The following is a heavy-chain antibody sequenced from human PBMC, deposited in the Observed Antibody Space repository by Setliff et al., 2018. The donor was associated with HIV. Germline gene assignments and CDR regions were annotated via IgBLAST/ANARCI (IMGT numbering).Heavy chain of an antibody. V-gene: IGHV4-4*02. Sequence: PSETLSLTCAVSGGSISSNWWSWVRQSPGKGLEWIGEIYHSGSTHYNPSLQSRVTISVDKSKSQFSLKLASVTAADTAVYYCARGFTIFGVGFSADPTGNWFDPWGQGTLVTVSS. CDR1: GGSISSNW. J-gene: IGHJ5*02. D-gene: IGHD3-3*01. CDR2: IYHSGST. CDR3: ARGFTIFGVGFSADPTGNWFDP.